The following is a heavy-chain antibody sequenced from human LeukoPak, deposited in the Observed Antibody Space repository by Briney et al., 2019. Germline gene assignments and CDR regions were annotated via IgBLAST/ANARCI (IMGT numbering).Heavy chain of an antibody. CDR2: INHSGST. CDR1: GGSFSGYY. D-gene: IGHD3-3*01. J-gene: IGHJ5*02. CDR3: ARANRFLEWLLIKNWFDP. V-gene: IGHV4-34*01. Sequence: SETLSLTCAVYGGSFSGYYWSWTRQPPGKGLEWIGEINHSGSTNYNPSLKSRVTISVDTSKNQFSLKLSSVTAADTAVYYCARANRFLEWLLIKNWFDPWGQGTLVTVSS.